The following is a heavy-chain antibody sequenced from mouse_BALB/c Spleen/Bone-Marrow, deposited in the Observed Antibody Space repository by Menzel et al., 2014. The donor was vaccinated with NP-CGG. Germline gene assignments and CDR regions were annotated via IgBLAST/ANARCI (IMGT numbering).Heavy chain of an antibody. D-gene: IGHD1-1*01. V-gene: IGHV14-3*02. J-gene: IGHJ3*01. CDR1: GFNIKDTY. CDR2: IDPANGNT. CDR3: ANYYYGSSLFAY. Sequence: VQLKDSGAELVKPGASVKLSCTASGFNIKDTYMHWVKQRPEQGLEWIGRIDPANGNTKYDPKFQGKATITADTSSNTAYLQLSSLTSEDTAVYYCANYYYGSSLFAYRGQGTLVTVSA.